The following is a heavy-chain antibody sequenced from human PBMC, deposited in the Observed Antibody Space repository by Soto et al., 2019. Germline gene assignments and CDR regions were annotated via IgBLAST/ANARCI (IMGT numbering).Heavy chain of an antibody. Sequence: QVQLVESGGGVVQPGRSLRLSCAASGFTFSSYGMHWVRRAPGKGLEWVAVISYDGSNKYYADSVKGRFTISRDNSKNTLYLQMNSLRAEDTAVYYCAKDPSGYDPKYYFDYWGQGTLVTVSS. J-gene: IGHJ4*02. V-gene: IGHV3-30*18. CDR3: AKDPSGYDPKYYFDY. D-gene: IGHD5-12*01. CDR1: GFTFSSYG. CDR2: ISYDGSNK.